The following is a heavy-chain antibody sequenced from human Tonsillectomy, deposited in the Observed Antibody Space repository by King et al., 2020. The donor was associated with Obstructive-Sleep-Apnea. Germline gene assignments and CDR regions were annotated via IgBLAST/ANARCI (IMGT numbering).Heavy chain of an antibody. J-gene: IGHJ3*02. Sequence: QLVQSGAEVKKPGSSVKVACKASGGTFSSYAITWMRQAPGQGLEWMGGIIPILDITDYAQKFQGRVTINADKSTSTAYMELSSLRSEDTAVYYCARGEINDSSGCDAFDIWGQGTMVTVSS. V-gene: IGHV1-69*10. D-gene: IGHD3-22*01. CDR2: IIPILDIT. CDR3: ARGEINDSSGCDAFDI. CDR1: GGTFSSYA.